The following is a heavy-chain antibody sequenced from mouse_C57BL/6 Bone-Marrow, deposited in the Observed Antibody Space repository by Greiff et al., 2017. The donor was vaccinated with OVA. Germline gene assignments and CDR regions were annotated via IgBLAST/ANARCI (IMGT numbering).Heavy chain of an antibody. CDR2: ISYDGSN. V-gene: IGHV3-6*01. J-gene: IGHJ1*03. CDR3: ARVRGHGYFDV. Sequence: EVKLMESGPGLVKPSQSLSLTCSVTGYSITSGYYWNWIRQFPGNKLEWMGYISYDGSNNYNPSLKNRISITRDTSKNQFFLKLNSVTTEDTATYYCARVRGHGYFDVWGTGTTVTVSS. D-gene: IGHD6-1*01. CDR1: GYSITSGYY.